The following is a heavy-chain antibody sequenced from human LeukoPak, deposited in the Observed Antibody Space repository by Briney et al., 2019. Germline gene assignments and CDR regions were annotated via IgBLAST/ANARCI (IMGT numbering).Heavy chain of an antibody. D-gene: IGHD2-15*01. J-gene: IGHJ4*02. CDR1: GGSFSGYF. Sequence: SETLSLTCAVYGGSFSGYFWSWIRQPPEKGLEWIGEINHSGSTNYNPSLKSRVTISVDTSKNQFSLKLSSVTAADTAVYYCATNSIGYCSGGSCYQVSDYWGQGTLVTVSS. V-gene: IGHV4-34*01. CDR2: INHSGST. CDR3: ATNSIGYCSGGSCYQVSDY.